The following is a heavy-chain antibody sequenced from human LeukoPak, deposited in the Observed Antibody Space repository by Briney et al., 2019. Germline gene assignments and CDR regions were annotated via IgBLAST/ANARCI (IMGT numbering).Heavy chain of an antibody. CDR1: GYTFTSDD. Sequence: GSVRVSCEASGYTFTSDDIRGVRQAPGEGVERMGWMNNNRGNKDYAQKFQGRVTMTRNPSIRTAYMELSSLRSEDTAVYYCALGGDRVVVPAAIQDYYYGMDVWGQGTTVTVSS. V-gene: IGHV1-8*01. CDR3: ALGGDRVVVPAAIQDYYYGMDV. CDR2: MNNNRGNK. J-gene: IGHJ6*02. D-gene: IGHD2-2*02.